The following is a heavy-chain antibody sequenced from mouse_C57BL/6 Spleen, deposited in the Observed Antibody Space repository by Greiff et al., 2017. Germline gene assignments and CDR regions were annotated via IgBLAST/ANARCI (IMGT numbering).Heavy chain of an antibody. CDR1: GFTFSSYG. V-gene: IGHV5-6*01. D-gene: IGHD2-4*01. CDR2: ISSGGSYT. CDR3: ARPVYDYDVWYFDV. Sequence: EVKLQESGGDLVKPGGSLKLSCAASGFTFSSYGMSWVRQTPDKRLEWVATISSGGSYTYYPDSVKGRVTISIDNAKNTLYLQMSSLKSEDAAMYYCARPVYDYDVWYFDVWGTGTTVTVSS. J-gene: IGHJ1*03.